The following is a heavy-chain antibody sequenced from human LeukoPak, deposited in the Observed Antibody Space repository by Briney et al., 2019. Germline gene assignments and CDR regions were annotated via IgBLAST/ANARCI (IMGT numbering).Heavy chain of an antibody. J-gene: IGHJ3*02. CDR2: ISSRSSYI. CDR3: GRDRQNGDYDEVAFDI. CDR1: GFTFSTYT. V-gene: IGHV3-21*01. D-gene: IGHD4-17*01. Sequence: GGSLRFSCAASGFTFSTYTMNWVRQAPGKGLEWVSSISSRSSYIYYADAVKGRFTISRDNAKYSLYLQMNSLRAEDTAVYYCGRDRQNGDYDEVAFDIWGQGTMVTVSS.